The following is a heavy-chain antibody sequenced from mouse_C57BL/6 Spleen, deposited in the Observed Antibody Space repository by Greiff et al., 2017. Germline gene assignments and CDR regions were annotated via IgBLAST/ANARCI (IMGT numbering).Heavy chain of an antibody. Sequence: QVQLKESGPGLVQPSQSLSITCTVSGFSLTSYGVHWVRQPPGKGLEWLGVIWSGGSTDYNAAFISRLSISKDNSKSQVFFKMNSLQADDTAIYYCAKNGLGRRYYYAMDYWGQGTSVTVSS. D-gene: IGHD4-1*01. V-gene: IGHV2-4*01. CDR2: IWSGGST. CDR3: AKNGLGRRYYYAMDY. CDR1: GFSLTSYG. J-gene: IGHJ4*01.